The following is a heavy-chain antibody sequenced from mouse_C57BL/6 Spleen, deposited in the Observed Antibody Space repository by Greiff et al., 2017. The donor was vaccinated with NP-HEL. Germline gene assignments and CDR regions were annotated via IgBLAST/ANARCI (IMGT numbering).Heavy chain of an antibody. D-gene: IGHD2-3*01. Sequence: VKLMESGPELVKPGASVKISCKASGYAFSSSWMNWVKQRPGKGLEWIGRIYPGDGDTNYNGKFKGKATLTADKSSSTAYMQLSSLTSEDSAVYFCASHGYYLKESGFAYWGQGTLVTVSA. J-gene: IGHJ3*01. V-gene: IGHV1-82*01. CDR2: IYPGDGDT. CDR1: GYAFSSSW. CDR3: ASHGYYLKESGFAY.